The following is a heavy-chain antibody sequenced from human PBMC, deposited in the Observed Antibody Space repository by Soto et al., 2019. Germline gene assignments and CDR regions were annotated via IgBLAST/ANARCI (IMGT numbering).Heavy chain of an antibody. CDR2: IIDSGAST. J-gene: IGHJ4*02. V-gene: IGHV3-23*01. Sequence: GGSLRLSCAASGFTFSSCAMGWVRQAPGKGLEWVSDIIDSGASTYYADSVKGRFTISRDNSKSTLYLQMNSLRAEDTALYYCAKYGKRITMIVSDDWGQGTRVTVSS. D-gene: IGHD3-22*01. CDR3: AKYGKRITMIVSDD. CDR1: GFTFSSCA.